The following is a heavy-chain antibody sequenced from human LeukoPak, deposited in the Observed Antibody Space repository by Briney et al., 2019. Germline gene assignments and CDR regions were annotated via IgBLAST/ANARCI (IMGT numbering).Heavy chain of an antibody. CDR3: ARSGIPGIAVAGFFDY. CDR1: GYTFTSYG. D-gene: IGHD6-19*01. CDR2: ISAYNGNT. Sequence: ASVKVSCKASGYTFTSYGISWVRQAPGQGLEWMGWISAYNGNTNYAQKLQGRVTMTTDTSTSTAYMELRSLRSDDTAVYYCARSGIPGIAVAGFFDYWGQGTLVTVSS. J-gene: IGHJ4*02. V-gene: IGHV1-18*01.